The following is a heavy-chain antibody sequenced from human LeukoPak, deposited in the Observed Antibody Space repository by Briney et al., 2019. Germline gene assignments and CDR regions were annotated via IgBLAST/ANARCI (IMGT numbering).Heavy chain of an antibody. J-gene: IGHJ3*01. CDR1: GFTFDDYL. CDR3: AKARGLIGGAFDL. V-gene: IGHV3-43*01. D-gene: IGHD3-22*01. CDR2: ISWDGDIT. Sequence: GGSLRLSCAGSGFTFDDYLIHWVRQVPGPGMERVSLISWDGDITYYADSVKGRFTISRDNSKNSLYLQMNSLRTEGTALYYCAKARGLIGGAFDLWGRGTMVSVSS.